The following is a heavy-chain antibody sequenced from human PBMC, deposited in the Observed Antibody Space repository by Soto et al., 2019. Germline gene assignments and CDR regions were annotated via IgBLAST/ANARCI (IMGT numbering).Heavy chain of an antibody. D-gene: IGHD6-13*01. CDR2: IIPIFGTA. CDR3: ARDPIRPKAAAGQFDP. Sequence: SVKVSCKASGGTFSSYAISWVRQAPGQGLEWMGGIIPIFGTANYEQKFQGTVTITADESTSTAYMELSSLSSEDTAVYYCARDPIRPKAAAGQFDPWGQGTMVAVSS. J-gene: IGHJ5*02. V-gene: IGHV1-69*13. CDR1: GGTFSSYA.